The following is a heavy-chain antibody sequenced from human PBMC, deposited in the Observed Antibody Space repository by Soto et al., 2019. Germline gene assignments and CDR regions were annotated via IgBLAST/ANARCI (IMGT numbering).Heavy chain of an antibody. D-gene: IGHD1-26*01. V-gene: IGHV1-69*06. CDR2: IVVDSNTA. CDR3: ARAIKRWEVNYYFDF. Sequence: QVVLLQSGAEVKEPGSWVRVSCQVSGSTFNNFAFSWVRQAPGHGPEWMGGIVVDSNTAEYSQRFQDRVTITADTSTDTLYMELGSLTFEDTAVYYCARAIKRWEVNYYFDFWGQGTLVTVSS. J-gene: IGHJ4*02. CDR1: GSTFNNFA.